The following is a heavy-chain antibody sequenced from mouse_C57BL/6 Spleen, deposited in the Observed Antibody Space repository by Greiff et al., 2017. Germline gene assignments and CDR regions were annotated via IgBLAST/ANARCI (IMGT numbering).Heavy chain of an antibody. J-gene: IGHJ3*01. CDR3: AREGAYGSSSKAY. CDR2: IYPGDGDT. CDR1: GYAISSYW. D-gene: IGHD1-1*01. Sequence: QVQLKESGAELVKPGASVQISCKASGYAISSYWMNWVKQRPGKGLEWIGQIYPGDGDTNYNGKFKGKATLTADKSSSTAYMQLSILTSEDSAVYFCAREGAYGSSSKAYWGQGTLVTVSA. V-gene: IGHV1-80*01.